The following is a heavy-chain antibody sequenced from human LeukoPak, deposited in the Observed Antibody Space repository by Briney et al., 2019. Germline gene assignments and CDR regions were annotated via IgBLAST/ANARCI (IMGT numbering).Heavy chain of an antibody. CDR3: ARRDNVVVVSASDY. J-gene: IGHJ4*02. Sequence: GALRLSCGASGFTFSSYDMHWVRRAPGKGLEWVAGIRYDGRHTYHADSVKGRFTISRDNSRDTVYLQMNSLRVDDTAVYYCARRDNVVVVSASDYWGQGTLVTVSS. CDR2: IRYDGRHT. D-gene: IGHD2-15*01. V-gene: IGHV3-33*08. CDR1: GFTFSSYD.